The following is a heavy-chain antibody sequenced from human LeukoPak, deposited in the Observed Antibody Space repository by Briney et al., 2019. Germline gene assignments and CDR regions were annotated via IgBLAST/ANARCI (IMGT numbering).Heavy chain of an antibody. CDR1: GFTFSTYS. V-gene: IGHV3-21*03. CDR2: ITVSTSYI. CDR3: ARLAYCGGDCYWFDL. J-gene: IGHJ2*01. Sequence: PGGSLRLSCAASGFTFSTYSMNWVRQAPGKGLEWVSSITVSTSYIYYADSVRGRFTISRDNAKNSLYLQMNSLRAEDTAVYYCARLAYCGGDCYWFDLWGRGTLVTLSS. D-gene: IGHD2-21*02.